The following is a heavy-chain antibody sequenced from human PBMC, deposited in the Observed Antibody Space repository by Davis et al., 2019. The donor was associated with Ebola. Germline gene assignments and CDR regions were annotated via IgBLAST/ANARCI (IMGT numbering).Heavy chain of an antibody. CDR1: GYTFTSYD. CDR3: AKDGERSSGWLIVYFDY. Sequence: ASVKVSCKASGYTFTSYDINWVRQATGQGLEWMGWMNPNSGNTGYAQKFQGRVTMTRNTSISTAYMELSSLRSEDTAVYYCAKDGERSSGWLIVYFDYWGQGTLVTVSS. J-gene: IGHJ4*02. D-gene: IGHD6-19*01. CDR2: MNPNSGNT. V-gene: IGHV1-8*01.